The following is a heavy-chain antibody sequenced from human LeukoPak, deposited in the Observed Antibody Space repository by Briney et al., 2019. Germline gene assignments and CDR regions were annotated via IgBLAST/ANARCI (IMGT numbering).Heavy chain of an antibody. CDR1: GFTFSGYG. CDR2: ISYDGNIK. J-gene: IGHJ4*03. D-gene: IGHD2/OR15-2a*01. V-gene: IGHV3-30*18. Sequence: GGSLRPSCAVSGFTFSGYGMHCVRQAPGKGLEWVAVISYDGNIKYFADSVKGRFTISRDNSENTLCLQMSSLRAEDTAVYYCAKTGSWPYYYSWGHGNLFTVSS. CDR3: AKTGSWPYYYS.